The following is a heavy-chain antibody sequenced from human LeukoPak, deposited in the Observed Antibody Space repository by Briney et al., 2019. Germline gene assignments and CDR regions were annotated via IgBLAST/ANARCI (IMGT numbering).Heavy chain of an antibody. CDR3: ARGQVPAARGYNWFDP. Sequence: SETLSLTCAVYGWSFNDYYWNWIRQPPGKGLEWIGEINARGDTNYNPSLKSRVNISVDTSKKQFSLRLTSMIAADTALYYCARGQVPAARGYNWFDPWGQGTLVTISS. D-gene: IGHD2-2*01. J-gene: IGHJ5*02. V-gene: IGHV4-34*01. CDR1: GWSFNDYY. CDR2: INARGDT.